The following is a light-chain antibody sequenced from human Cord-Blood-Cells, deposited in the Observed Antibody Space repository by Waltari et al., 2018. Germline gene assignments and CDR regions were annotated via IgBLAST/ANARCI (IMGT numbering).Light chain of an antibody. Sequence: QSALTQPASVSGSPGQSITISCTGTSSDVGGYNYVSWYQQYPGKAPKLMIYEVSNRPSGVSNRFSGSKSGNTASLTISGLQAEDEADYYCCSYAGSSTVVFGGGTKLTVL. CDR3: CSYAGSSTVV. CDR2: EVS. J-gene: IGLJ2*01. V-gene: IGLV2-14*01. CDR1: SSDVGGYNY.